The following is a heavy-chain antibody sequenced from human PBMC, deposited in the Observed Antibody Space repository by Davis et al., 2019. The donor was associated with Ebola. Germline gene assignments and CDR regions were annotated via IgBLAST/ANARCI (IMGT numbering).Heavy chain of an antibody. J-gene: IGHJ6*02. D-gene: IGHD3-10*01. Sequence: GGSLRLSCAASGFTFSGSAMHWVRQASGKGLEWVSGISWNSGSIGYADSVKGRFTISRDNAKNSLYLQMNSLRAEDTALYYCAKGSGLYYYYGMDVWGQGTTVTVSS. CDR3: AKGSGLYYYYGMDV. CDR1: GFTFSGSA. CDR2: ISWNSGSI. V-gene: IGHV3-9*01.